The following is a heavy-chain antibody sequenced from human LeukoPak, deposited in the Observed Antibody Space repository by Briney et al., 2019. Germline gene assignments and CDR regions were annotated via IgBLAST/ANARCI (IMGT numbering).Heavy chain of an antibody. J-gene: IGHJ6*03. V-gene: IGHV1-8*03. Sequence: ASVKVSCKASGYTFTSYDINWVRQATGQGLEWMGWMNPNSGNTGYAQKFQGRVTITRNTSISTAYMELSSLRSEDTAVYYCARGTGKLDGIPFYYYYYMDVWGKGTTVTVSS. CDR2: MNPNSGNT. CDR1: GYTFTSYD. CDR3: ARGTGKLDGIPFYYYYYMDV. D-gene: IGHD6-6*01.